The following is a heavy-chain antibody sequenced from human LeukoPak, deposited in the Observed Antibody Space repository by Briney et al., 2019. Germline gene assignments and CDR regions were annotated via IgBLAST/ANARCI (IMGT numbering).Heavy chain of an antibody. CDR2: INHSGST. D-gene: IGHD3-10*01. Sequence: SETLSLTCAVYGGSFSGYYWSWIRQPPGKGLEWIGEINHSGSTNYNPSLKSRVTISVDTSKNQFSLKLSSVTAADTAVYYCAREDPYYYGSGSPPDYWGQGTLVTVSS. V-gene: IGHV4-34*01. CDR3: AREDPYYYGSGSPPDY. CDR1: GGSFSGYY. J-gene: IGHJ4*02.